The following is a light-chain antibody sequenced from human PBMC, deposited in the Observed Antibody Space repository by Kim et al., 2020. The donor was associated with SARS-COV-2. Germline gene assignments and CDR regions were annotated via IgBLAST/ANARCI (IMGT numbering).Light chain of an antibody. CDR3: GTWDTSLSIGV. Sequence: GQRVTISCPGRTSNIGSDSVSWYQHLPGTAPKLLIYDNNKRPSGIPDRFSGSKSGTSATLGITGLQTGDEADYYCGTWDTSLSIGVFGGGTQLTVL. V-gene: IGLV1-51*01. J-gene: IGLJ2*01. CDR1: TSNIGSDS. CDR2: DNN.